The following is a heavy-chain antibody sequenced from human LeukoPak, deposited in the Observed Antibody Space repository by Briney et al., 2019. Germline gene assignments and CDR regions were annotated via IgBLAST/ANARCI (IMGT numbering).Heavy chain of an antibody. Sequence: GGSLRLSCVASGFTFSSTTMGWVRQAPGRGLEWVSGITAIDGRTYYADSVRGRFTISRDNSKNTVYLQLNSLRAGDTAIYYCTKDRRGPAAGTWYFDSWGQGTLVTVSS. J-gene: IGHJ4*02. CDR1: GFTFSSTT. V-gene: IGHV3-23*01. CDR3: TKDRRGPAAGTWYFDS. D-gene: IGHD6-13*01. CDR2: ITAIDGRT.